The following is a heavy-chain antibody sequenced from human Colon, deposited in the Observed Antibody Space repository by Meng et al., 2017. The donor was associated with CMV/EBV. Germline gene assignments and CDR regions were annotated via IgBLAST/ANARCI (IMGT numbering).Heavy chain of an antibody. CDR2: INFNSGGT. CDR3: AGDQLYYGMDV. D-gene: IGHD1-1*01. V-gene: IGHV1-2*02. Sequence: ASVKVSCKASGYTFSGYYMNWVRQASGQGLEWMGWINFNSGGTKYAQKFQGRVTMTRDTSLTTAYMELSRLTSDDTAVYYCAGDQLYYGMDVWGQGTTVTVSS. CDR1: GYTFSGYY. J-gene: IGHJ6*02.